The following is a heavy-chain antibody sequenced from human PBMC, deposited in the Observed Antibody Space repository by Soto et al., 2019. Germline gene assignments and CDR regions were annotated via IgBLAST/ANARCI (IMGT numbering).Heavy chain of an antibody. D-gene: IGHD2-15*01. V-gene: IGHV4-31*03. CDR3: ARVFQVGGTQYCSGGSRPNALSYSYSGMDV. CDR1: GGSISSGGYY. Sequence: SETLSLTGTVSGGSISSGGYYWSWIRQHPGKGREWIGYIYYSGSTYYNPSLKRRVTISVDTSKNQFSLKLRSVTVADTAVYYCARVFQVGGTQYCSGGSRPNALSYSYSGMDVWGQGPTVTVSS. CDR2: IYYSGST. J-gene: IGHJ6*02.